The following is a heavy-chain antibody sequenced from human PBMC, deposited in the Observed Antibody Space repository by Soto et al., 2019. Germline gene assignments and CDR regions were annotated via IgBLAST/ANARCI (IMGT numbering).Heavy chain of an antibody. V-gene: IGHV3-23*01. J-gene: IGHJ6*03. Sequence: GGSLRLSCAASGFTFSSYAMSWVRQAPGKGLEWVSAISGSGGSTYYADSVKGRFTISRDNSKNTLYLQMNSLRAEDTAVYYCACYYGSGRLRAYYYYYYMDVWGKGTTVTVSS. CDR3: ACYYGSGRLRAYYYYYYMDV. CDR2: ISGSGGST. CDR1: GFTFSSYA. D-gene: IGHD3-10*01.